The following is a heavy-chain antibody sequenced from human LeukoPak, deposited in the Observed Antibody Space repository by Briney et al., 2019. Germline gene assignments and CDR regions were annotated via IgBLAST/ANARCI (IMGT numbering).Heavy chain of an antibody. J-gene: IGHJ4*02. V-gene: IGHV6-1*01. D-gene: IGHD6-19*01. Sequence: SQTLSLTCAISGDSVSSNSAAWNWIRQSPSRGLEWLGRTYYRSKWYNDYAVSVKSRITINPDTSKNQFSLQLNSVTPEDTAVYYCARSDGAEFIAVAGTPVFDYWDQGTLVTVSS. CDR3: ARSDGAEFIAVAGTPVFDY. CDR1: GDSVSSNSAA. CDR2: TYYRSKWYN.